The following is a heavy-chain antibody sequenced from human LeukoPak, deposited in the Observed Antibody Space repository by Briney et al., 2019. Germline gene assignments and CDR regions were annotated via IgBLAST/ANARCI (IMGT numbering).Heavy chain of an antibody. CDR2: IIPIFGTA. CDR1: GGTFSSYA. CDR3: ARMLAVARRLIYGMDV. D-gene: IGHD6-19*01. V-gene: IGHV1-69*13. J-gene: IGHJ6*02. Sequence: ASVKVSCKASGGTFSSYAISWVRQAPGQGLEWMGGIIPIFGTANYAQKFQGRVTITADESTSTAYMELSSLRSEDTAVYYCARMLAVARRLIYGMDVWGQGTTVTVSS.